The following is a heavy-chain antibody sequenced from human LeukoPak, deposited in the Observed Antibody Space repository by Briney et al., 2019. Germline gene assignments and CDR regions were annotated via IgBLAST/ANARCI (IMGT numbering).Heavy chain of an antibody. CDR3: AKDQKGGSSPFDY. CDR1: GFTFSSYG. Sequence: GTSLRLSCAASGFTFSSYGMHWVRQAPGKGLEWVAVIWYDGSNKYYADSVKGRFTISRDNSKNTLYLQMNSLRAEDTAVYYCAKDQKGGSSPFDYWGQGTLVTVSS. V-gene: IGHV3-33*06. D-gene: IGHD2-15*01. J-gene: IGHJ4*02. CDR2: IWYDGSNK.